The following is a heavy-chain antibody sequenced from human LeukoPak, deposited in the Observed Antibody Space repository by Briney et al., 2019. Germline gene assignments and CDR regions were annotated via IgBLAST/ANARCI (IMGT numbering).Heavy chain of an antibody. CDR1: GYSFTSYW. V-gene: IGHV5-51*01. Sequence: GESLKISCKGSGYSFTSYWIGWVRQMTGKGLEWMGIIYPGDSDTRYSPSFQGQVTISADKSISTAYLQWSSLKASDTAMYYCARTGDVAVDYFDYWGQGTLVTVSS. CDR2: IYPGDSDT. CDR3: ARTGDVAVDYFDY. D-gene: IGHD2-21*01. J-gene: IGHJ4*02.